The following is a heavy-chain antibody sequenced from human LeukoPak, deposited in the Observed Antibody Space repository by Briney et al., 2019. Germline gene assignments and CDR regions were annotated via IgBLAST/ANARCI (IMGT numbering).Heavy chain of an antibody. CDR2: MDQDGSDK. CDR3: ARESTSERPRY. D-gene: IGHD5/OR15-5a*01. CDR1: GFILSDYW. J-gene: IGHJ4*02. V-gene: IGHV3-7*01. Sequence: GGSLRLSCAASGFILSDYWMSWVRQAPGKGLEWVANMDQDGSDKNYVGSVTGRFTISRDDAKNSLYLQMNSLRAEDTAVYYCARESTSERPRYWGQGTLVTVSS.